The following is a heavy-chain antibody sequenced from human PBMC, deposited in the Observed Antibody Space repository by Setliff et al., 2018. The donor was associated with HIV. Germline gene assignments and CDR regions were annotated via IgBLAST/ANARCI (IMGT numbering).Heavy chain of an antibody. D-gene: IGHD3-10*01. CDR1: GGSISSGGYY. CDR2: MYYSGST. J-gene: IGHJ4*02. Sequence: SETLSLTCTVSGGSISSGGYYWSWIRQPPGKELEWIGYMYYSGSTSYNPSLKSRVTISVGTSKNQISLKLSSVTAADTAVYYCARLVEVRGAANDYFDCWGQGTLVTVSS. CDR3: ARLVEVRGAANDYFDC. V-gene: IGHV4-61*08.